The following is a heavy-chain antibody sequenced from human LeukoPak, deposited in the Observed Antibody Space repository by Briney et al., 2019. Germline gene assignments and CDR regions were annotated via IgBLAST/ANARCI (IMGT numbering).Heavy chain of an antibody. CDR3: ARSSHSGVWYDLDY. D-gene: IGHD6-19*01. CDR2: IDWDDNT. Sequence: SGPALVKPTQTLTLTCTFSGFSLNTNGMRVSWIRQSPGKALEYLARIDWDDNTFYSASLRSRLTISKDTSKNQVILTMTNMDPVDTATYYCARSSHSGVWYDLDYWGQGILVTVSS. CDR1: GFSLNTNGMR. J-gene: IGHJ4*02. V-gene: IGHV2-70*04.